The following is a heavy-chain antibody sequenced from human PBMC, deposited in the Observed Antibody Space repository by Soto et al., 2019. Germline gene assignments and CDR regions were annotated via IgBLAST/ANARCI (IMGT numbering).Heavy chain of an antibody. J-gene: IGHJ4*02. CDR1: GFTFSDHY. CDR3: VDCGSAAFDC. CDR2: IRNKAKSYTT. D-gene: IGHD1-26*01. V-gene: IGHV3-72*01. Sequence: EVQLVESGGDLVQPGGSLRLSCAASGFTFSDHYMDWVRQAPGKGLEWVGLIRNKAKSYTTEYAASVRGRFTISRDDSKNSVYLQMNSLKTVDAALCCCVDCGSAAFDCWGQGTLVSVS.